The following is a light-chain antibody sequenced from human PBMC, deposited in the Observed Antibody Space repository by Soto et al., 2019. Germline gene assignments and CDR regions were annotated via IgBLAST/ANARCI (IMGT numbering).Light chain of an antibody. V-gene: IGKV3-20*01. CDR2: GAS. J-gene: IGKJ4*01. CDR1: QSVSSNY. CDR3: QQYGSSPGLT. Sequence: EIVLTQSPGTLSLSPGERATLSCRASQSVSSNYLAWYQQKPGQAPRLLIYGASSRATGIPDRCSGSGSGTAFTLTISRLEPEELAGYYCQQYGSSPGLTFGGGTKVEIK.